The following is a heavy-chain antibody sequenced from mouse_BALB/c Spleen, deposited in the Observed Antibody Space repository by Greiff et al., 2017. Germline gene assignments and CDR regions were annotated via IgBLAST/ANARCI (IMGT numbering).Heavy chain of an antibody. CDR1: GYTFTSYT. CDR3: ARGDYYAMDY. V-gene: IGHV1-4*01. Sequence: LVESGAELARPGASVKMSCKASGYTFTSYTMHWVKQRPGQGLEWIGYINPSSGYTNYNQKFKDKATLTADKSSSTAYMQLSSLTSEDSAVYYCARGDYYAMDYWGQGTSVTVSS. CDR2: INPSSGYT. J-gene: IGHJ4*01.